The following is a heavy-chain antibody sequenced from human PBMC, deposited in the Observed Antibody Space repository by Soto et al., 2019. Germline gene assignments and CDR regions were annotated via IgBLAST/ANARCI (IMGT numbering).Heavy chain of an antibody. CDR3: ARALLTYYYDSSGLGGNWFDP. J-gene: IGHJ5*02. CDR1: GASINTGGYY. Sequence: LSLTCNVSGASINTGGYYWSWIRQHPGKGLEWIGFVYYSGSTSYSPSLESRVSISVDPSKRQFYLELASVTAADSAVYYCARALLTYYYDSSGLGGNWFDPWCQGTLVTVSS. CDR2: VYYSGST. D-gene: IGHD3-22*01. V-gene: IGHV4-31*02.